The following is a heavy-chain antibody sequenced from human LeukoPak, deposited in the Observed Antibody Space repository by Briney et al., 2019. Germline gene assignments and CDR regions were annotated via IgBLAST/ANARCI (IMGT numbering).Heavy chain of an antibody. D-gene: IGHD6-13*01. J-gene: IGHJ4*02. V-gene: IGHV3-11*01. CDR1: GFIFSDYY. Sequence: PGGSLRLSCAASGFIFSDYYMGWVRQAPGKGLEWVSYISNKGSSSTTYYADSVKGRFTISRDDAQNSLYLQMNSLRADNTAVYYCAKDILAAGLFFDYWGQRILVTVSS. CDR3: AKDILAAGLFFDY. CDR2: ISNKGSSSTT.